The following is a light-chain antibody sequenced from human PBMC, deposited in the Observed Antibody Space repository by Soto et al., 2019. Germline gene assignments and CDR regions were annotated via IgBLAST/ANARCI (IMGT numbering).Light chain of an antibody. J-gene: IGKJ4*01. V-gene: IGKV1-33*01. CDR2: DAS. CDR1: QDISDS. Sequence: DIQMTQSPSSLSASVGDRITITCQASQDISDSLNWYQQKPGRAPNLLIYDASNLETGVPSRFSGSGSGTDFTFTITGLQPEDIETYYCHQYTNPHLTFGAGTKVDIX. CDR3: HQYTNPHLT.